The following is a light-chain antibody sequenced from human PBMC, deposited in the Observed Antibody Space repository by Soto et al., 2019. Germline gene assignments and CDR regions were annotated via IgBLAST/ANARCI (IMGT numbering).Light chain of an antibody. CDR2: FAS. J-gene: IGKJ2*01. CDR3: QQYNNWPHT. CDR1: QSVSSK. Sequence: EIVMTQSPATLSVSPGERATLSCRASQSVSSKLAWFQQKPGQAPRLLIYFASTRATDIPDRFSGSGSGTEFTLTISSLQSEDFEVYYCQQYNNWPHTFAQGTKVDIK. V-gene: IGKV3-15*01.